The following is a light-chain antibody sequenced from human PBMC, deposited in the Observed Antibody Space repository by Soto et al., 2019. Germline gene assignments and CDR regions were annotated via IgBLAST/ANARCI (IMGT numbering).Light chain of an antibody. CDR2: KAS. CDR3: QQYNSHT. J-gene: IGKJ2*01. V-gene: IGKV1-5*03. CDR1: QSISSW. Sequence: DIQMTQSPSTLSASVGDRVTITCRASQSISSWLAWYQQKPGKAPKLLIYKASSLESRVPSRFSGSGSGTEFTLTISSLQPDDFATYYCQQYNSHTFGQGTKLEIK.